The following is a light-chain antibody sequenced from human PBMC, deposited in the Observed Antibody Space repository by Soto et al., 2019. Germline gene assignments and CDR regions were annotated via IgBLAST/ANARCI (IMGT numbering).Light chain of an antibody. V-gene: IGKV3-15*01. CDR3: QQYTGWYT. Sequence: IVLTQSPATLSVSPGERATLSCRASQSVSSSLAWYQHKPGQAPRLLIYGASTRATGVPARFSGSGSGTEFTLTISSLQSDEFAVYYCQQYTGWYTFGQGTKLEIK. J-gene: IGKJ2*01. CDR2: GAS. CDR1: QSVSSS.